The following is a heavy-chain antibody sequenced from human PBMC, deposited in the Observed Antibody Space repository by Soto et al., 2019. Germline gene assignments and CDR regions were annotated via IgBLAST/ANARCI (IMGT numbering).Heavy chain of an antibody. J-gene: IGHJ4*02. D-gene: IGHD3-10*01. V-gene: IGHV3-30*18. Sequence: QVQLVESGGGVVQPGRSLRLSCAASGFTFSNYGIHWVRQAPGKGLEWVAVISYDGSNKYYADSVKGRFTISRDNSKNTLYLQMNSLRVEDTAVYYCAKAYYYGSGSYYYFDYWGQGTLVTVSS. CDR2: ISYDGSNK. CDR3: AKAYYYGSGSYYYFDY. CDR1: GFTFSNYG.